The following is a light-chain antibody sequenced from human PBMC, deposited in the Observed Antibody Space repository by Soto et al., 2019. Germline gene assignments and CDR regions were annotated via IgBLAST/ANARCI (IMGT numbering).Light chain of an antibody. CDR2: KIT. Sequence: QSALTQPASVSGSPGQSITISCTGTSSDVGGFNHVSWYQHHPGKAPKIIIYKITNRPSGVSNRFSGSKSGNTASLTISGLQPEDEAYYFCCSYTTSTIYVFGTATKLTVL. CDR3: CSYTTSTIYV. J-gene: IGLJ1*01. V-gene: IGLV2-14*01. CDR1: SSDVGGFNH.